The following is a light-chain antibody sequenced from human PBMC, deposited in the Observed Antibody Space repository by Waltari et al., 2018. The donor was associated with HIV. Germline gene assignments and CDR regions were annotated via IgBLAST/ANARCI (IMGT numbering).Light chain of an antibody. CDR1: QSISTY. V-gene: IGKV1-39*01. CDR2: AAS. J-gene: IGKJ4*01. Sequence: DIQMTQSPSSLSASVCDIVTITCRASQSISTYLNWYQQKPGKAPQLLIYAASNLQSGVPSRFSGSGSRTEFTLTISSLQREDFATYYCQQSYSIPLTFGGGTKVEIK. CDR3: QQSYSIPLT.